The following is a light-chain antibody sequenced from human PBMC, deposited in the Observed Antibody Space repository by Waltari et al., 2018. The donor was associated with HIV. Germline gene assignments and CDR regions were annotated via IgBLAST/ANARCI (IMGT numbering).Light chain of an antibody. V-gene: IGLV2-14*01. Sequence: QSALTQPASVSGPPGPSITIPCLGTSSAVGADNYVYWYQHHPGKAPKVIIYEVSNRPSGVSNRFSASKSGNTASLTISGLQTEDEADYYCSSYTSISSQVFGGGTKLTVL. CDR3: SSYTSISSQV. J-gene: IGLJ2*01. CDR2: EVS. CDR1: SSAVGADNY.